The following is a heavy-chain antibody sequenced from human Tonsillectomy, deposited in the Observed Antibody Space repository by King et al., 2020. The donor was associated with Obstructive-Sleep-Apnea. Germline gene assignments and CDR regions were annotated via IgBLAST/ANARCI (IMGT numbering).Heavy chain of an antibody. CDR2: IVVGSGNT. Sequence: MQLVQSGPEVKKPGTSVKVSCKASGFTFTSSAVQWVRQARGQRLEWIGWIVVGSGNTNYAQKFQERVTITRDMSTSTAYMELSSLRSEDTAVYYCAADSYYYDSSGYSLSAFDIWGQGTMVTVSS. J-gene: IGHJ3*02. D-gene: IGHD3-22*01. V-gene: IGHV1-58*01. CDR1: GFTFTSSA. CDR3: AADSYYYDSSGYSLSAFDI.